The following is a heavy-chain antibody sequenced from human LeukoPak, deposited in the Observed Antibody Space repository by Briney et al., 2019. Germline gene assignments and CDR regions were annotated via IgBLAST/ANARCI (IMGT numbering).Heavy chain of an antibody. CDR2: ISTYNGDT. J-gene: IGHJ4*02. D-gene: IGHD5-24*01. Sequence: GASVKVSCKASDYTFSSYGISWGRQAPGQGVEWMGWISTYNGDTKYTQRLQGRVTMTADTSTRTAYMELRSLRSDDTAVYYCARGWIEMPTVYFDYWGQGTLVSVSS. CDR3: ARGWIEMPTVYFDY. CDR1: DYTFSSYG. V-gene: IGHV1-18*01.